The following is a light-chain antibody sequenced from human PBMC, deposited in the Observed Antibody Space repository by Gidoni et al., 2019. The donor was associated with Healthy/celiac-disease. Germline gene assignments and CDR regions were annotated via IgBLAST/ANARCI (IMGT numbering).Light chain of an antibody. V-gene: IGLV3-1*01. Sequence: SYALTQPPSVSVSPGQTASITCSGDKLGDKYACWYQQKQGQSPVLVIYKDSKRPSGIPERFSGSNSGNTATLTISGTQAMDEADYYCQAWDSSTFYVFGTGTKVTVL. CDR2: KDS. J-gene: IGLJ1*01. CDR3: QAWDSSTFYV. CDR1: KLGDKY.